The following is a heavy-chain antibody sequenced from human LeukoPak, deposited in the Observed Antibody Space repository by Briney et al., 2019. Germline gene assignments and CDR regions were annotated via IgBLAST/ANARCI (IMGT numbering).Heavy chain of an antibody. J-gene: IGHJ4*02. V-gene: IGHV4-38-2*02. D-gene: IGHD3-10*01. CDR3: ARDRGFMTADY. CDR2: ISHSGRT. CDR1: GYSISTDYY. Sequence: SETLSLTCTVSGYSISTDYYWVWIRQPPGKGLEWIASISHSGRTYFNPSLKSRVTISKDTSKNQFSVNLNSVTAADTAVYYCARDRGFMTADYWGQGTLLTVSS.